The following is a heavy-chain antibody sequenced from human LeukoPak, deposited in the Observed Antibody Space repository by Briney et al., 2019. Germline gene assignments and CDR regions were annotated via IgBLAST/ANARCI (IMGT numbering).Heavy chain of an antibody. Sequence: SQTLSLTCTVSGGSISSGSYYWSWIRQPPGKGLEWIGYIYYSGSTNYNPSLKSRVTISVDTSKNQFSLKLSSVTAADTAVYYCARGRRFDYMDVWGKGTTVTISS. J-gene: IGHJ6*03. V-gene: IGHV4-61*01. CDR3: ARGRRFDYMDV. CDR2: IYYSGST. CDR1: GGSISSGSYY.